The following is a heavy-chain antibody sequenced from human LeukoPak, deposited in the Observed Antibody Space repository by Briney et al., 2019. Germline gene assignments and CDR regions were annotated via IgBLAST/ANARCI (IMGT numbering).Heavy chain of an antibody. V-gene: IGHV6-1*01. CDR3: ARGPLYCSGGSCYWDY. CDR2: TYYRSKWYN. CDR1: GDGVSSNSAA. Sequence: SQTLSLTCAISGDGVSSNSAAWNWIRQSPSRGLEWLGRTYYRSKWYNDYAVSVKSRITINPDTSKNQFSLQLNSVTPEDTAVYYCARGPLYCSGGSCYWDYWGQGTLVTVSS. J-gene: IGHJ4*02. D-gene: IGHD2-15*01.